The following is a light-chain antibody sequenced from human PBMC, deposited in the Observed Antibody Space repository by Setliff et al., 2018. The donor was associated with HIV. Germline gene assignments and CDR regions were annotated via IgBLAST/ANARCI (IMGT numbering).Light chain of an antibody. V-gene: IGLV2-14*01. Sequence: QSALTQPASVSGSPGQSITISCTGTSSDVGGYNSVSWYQQHPGKALKLMIYEVSNRPSGVSNRFSGSKSGNTASLTISGLQAEDEADYYCSSYTSSNTLVFGTGTKVTVL. CDR3: SSYTSSNTLV. CDR1: SSDVGGYNS. CDR2: EVS. J-gene: IGLJ1*01.